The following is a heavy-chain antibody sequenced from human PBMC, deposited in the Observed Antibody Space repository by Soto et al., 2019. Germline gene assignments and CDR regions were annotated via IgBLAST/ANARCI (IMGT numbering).Heavy chain of an antibody. CDR2: INKVGSER. J-gene: IGHJ5*02. V-gene: IGHV3-7*01. D-gene: IGHD1-20*01. Sequence: EVQLVESGGVLVQPGGSLRLSCVAPGFTFDDYWMNWVRQAPGKGLEWVAIINKVGSERYYVDSVKGRFTISRDNSKNSLFLQMNSLRAEDTALYYCARDGHNTNDVDHWGQGTLVTVSS. CDR1: GFTFDDYW. CDR3: ARDGHNTNDVDH.